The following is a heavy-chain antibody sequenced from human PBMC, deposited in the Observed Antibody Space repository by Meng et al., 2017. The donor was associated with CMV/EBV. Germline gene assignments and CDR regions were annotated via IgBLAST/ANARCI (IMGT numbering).Heavy chain of an antibody. V-gene: IGHV3-23*01. D-gene: IGHD2-2*01. CDR1: GFTFSSYA. J-gene: IGHJ4*02. Sequence: GGSLRLSCAASGFTFSSYAMSWVRQAPGKGLEWVSAISGSGGSTYYADSVKGRFTISRDNSKNTLYLQMNSLRAEDTAVYYCAKPFYCSSTSCQIPAPGYWGQGTLVTVSS. CDR3: AKPFYCSSTSCQIPAPGY. CDR2: ISGSGGST.